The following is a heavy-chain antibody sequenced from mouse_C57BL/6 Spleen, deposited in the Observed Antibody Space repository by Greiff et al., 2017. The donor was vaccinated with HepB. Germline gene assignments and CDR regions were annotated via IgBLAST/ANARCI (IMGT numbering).Heavy chain of an antibody. CDR1: GYAFSSNW. D-gene: IGHD1-1*01. CDR2: IYPGDGDT. V-gene: IGHV1-80*01. Sequence: VKLQESGAELVKPGASVKISCKASGYAFSSNWMNWVKQRPGKGLEWIGQIYPGDGDTNYNGKFKGKATLTADKSSSTAYMQLSSLTSEDSAVYFCARGIYYYGSRNFPFAYWGQGTLVTVSA. CDR3: ARGIYYYGSRNFPFAY. J-gene: IGHJ3*01.